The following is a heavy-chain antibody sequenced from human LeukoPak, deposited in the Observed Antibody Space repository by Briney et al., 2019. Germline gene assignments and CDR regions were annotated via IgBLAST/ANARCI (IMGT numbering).Heavy chain of an antibody. CDR2: ISSSSSYI. CDR1: GFTFSSYS. Sequence: GGSLRLSCAASGFTFSSYSMNWVRPAPGKGLEWVSSISSSSSYIYYADSVKGRFTISRDNAKNSLYLQMNSLRAEDTAVYYCARDLLYNWFDPWGQGTLVTVSS. J-gene: IGHJ5*02. CDR3: ARDLLYNWFDP. V-gene: IGHV3-21*01.